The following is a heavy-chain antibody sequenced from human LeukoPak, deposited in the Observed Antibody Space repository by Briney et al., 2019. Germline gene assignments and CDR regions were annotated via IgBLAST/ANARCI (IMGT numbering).Heavy chain of an antibody. CDR3: AREIIVGATYYSSFDY. J-gene: IGHJ4*02. CDR2: INPNSGGT. CDR1: GYTFTGYY. D-gene: IGHD1-26*01. V-gene: IGHV1-2*04. Sequence: EASVKVSCKASGYTFTGYYMHWVRQAPGQGLEWMGWINPNSGGTNYAQKFQGWVTMTRDTSISTAYMELSRLRSDDTAVYYCAREIIVGATYYSSFDYWGQGTLVTVSS.